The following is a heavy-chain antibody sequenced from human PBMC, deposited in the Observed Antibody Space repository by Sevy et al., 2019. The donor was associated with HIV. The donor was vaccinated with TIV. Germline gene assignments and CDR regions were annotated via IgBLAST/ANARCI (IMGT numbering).Heavy chain of an antibody. Sequence: GGSLRLSCAASGFTFSSYAMSWVRQAPGKGLEWVSAISGSGGSTYYADSVKGRFTISRDNSKNTLYLQMNSLRAEDTAVYYCAKDRRVVPAAIRYFDYGGQGTLVTVSS. V-gene: IGHV3-23*01. CDR3: AKDRRVVPAAIRYFDY. D-gene: IGHD2-2*02. CDR1: GFTFSSYA. CDR2: ISGSGGST. J-gene: IGHJ4*02.